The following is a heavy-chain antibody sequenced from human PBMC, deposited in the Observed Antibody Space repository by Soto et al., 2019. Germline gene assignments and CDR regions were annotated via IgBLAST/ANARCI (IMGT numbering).Heavy chain of an antibody. CDR2: VSAGGDMT. D-gene: IGHD3-10*01. CDR3: ARGDRGGSGSPASYYYSGLDV. V-gene: IGHV3-23*01. CDR1: GFTCSSYA. Sequence: DVQLLESGGHLVQPGGSLRLSCAASGFTCSSYAMSWVRQAPGKGLEWVSSVSAGGDMTYYSDSVKGRFTISRDNSNNALFLQMNSLRIEDTAIYYCARGDRGGSGSPASYYYSGLDVWGQGTTVTVS. J-gene: IGHJ6*02.